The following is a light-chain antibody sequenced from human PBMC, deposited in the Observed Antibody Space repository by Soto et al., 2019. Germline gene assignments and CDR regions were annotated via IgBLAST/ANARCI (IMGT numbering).Light chain of an antibody. CDR1: SSDVGGYNL. CDR3: SSYAVSGTAVV. CDR2: EGS. J-gene: IGLJ2*01. V-gene: IGLV2-23*01. Sequence: QAVVTQPASVSGSPGQSITISCIGTSSDVGGYNLVSWYQQHPGKAPQLMIYEGSKRPSGVSNRFSGSKSGNTASLTISGLQAGDEADYYCSSYAVSGTAVVFGGGTKLTVL.